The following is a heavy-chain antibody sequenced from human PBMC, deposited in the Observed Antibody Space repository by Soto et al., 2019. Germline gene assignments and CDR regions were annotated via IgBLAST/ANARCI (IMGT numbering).Heavy chain of an antibody. D-gene: IGHD2-21*01. CDR3: ARGGETVVIEGQSNWFDP. CDR1: GYTFTSYG. V-gene: IGHV1-18*04. J-gene: IGHJ5*02. CDR2: ISAYNGNT. Sequence: WASVKVSCKASGYTFTSYGISWVRQAPGQGLEWMGWISAYNGNTNYAQKLQGRVTMTTDTSTSTAYMELRSLRSDDTAVYYCARGGETVVIEGQSNWFDPWGQGNLVTVSS.